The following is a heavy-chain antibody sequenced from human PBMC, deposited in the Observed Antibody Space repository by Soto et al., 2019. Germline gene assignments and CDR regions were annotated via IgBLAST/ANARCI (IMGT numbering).Heavy chain of an antibody. CDR1: CYTFTSYG. CDR2: ISAYNGNT. CDR3: ARERPVRRYIRGTTGTKNNWFDP. D-gene: IGHD1-1*01. J-gene: IGHJ5*02. Sequence: SVEVSCKASCYTFTSYGISWVRQAPVQGLEWMGWISAYNGNTNYAQKLQGRVTMTTDTSTSTAYMELRSLRSDETAVYYCARERPVRRYIRGTTGTKNNWFDPWGQGTLVTVYS. V-gene: IGHV1-18*04.